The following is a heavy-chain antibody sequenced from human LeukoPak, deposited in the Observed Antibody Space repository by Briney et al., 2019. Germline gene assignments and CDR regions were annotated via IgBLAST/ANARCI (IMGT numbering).Heavy chain of an antibody. Sequence: GGSLRLSCAASGFTFSSYAMSWVRQAPGKGLEWVSAISGSGGSTYYADSVKGRFTISRDNSKNTLYLQMNSLRAEDTAVYYCAKDQRLVYAQGGFDPWGQGTLVTVSS. CDR2: ISGSGGST. J-gene: IGHJ5*02. CDR3: AKDQRLVYAQGGFDP. CDR1: GFTFSSYA. V-gene: IGHV3-23*01. D-gene: IGHD2-8*01.